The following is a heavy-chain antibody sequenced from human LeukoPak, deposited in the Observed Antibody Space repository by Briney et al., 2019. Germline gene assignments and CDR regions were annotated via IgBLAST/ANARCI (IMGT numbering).Heavy chain of an antibody. V-gene: IGHV3-21*01. CDR2: ISSGSSYI. J-gene: IGHJ4*02. CDR3: ARTLGGYSYGYVGYYFDY. Sequence: GGSLRLSCAASGFTFSSYSMNWVRQAPGKGLEWVSSISSGSSYIYYADSVKGRLTISRDNAKNSLYLQMNSLRAEDTAVYYCARTLGGYSYGYVGYYFDYWGQGTLVTVSS. D-gene: IGHD5-18*01. CDR1: GFTFSSYS.